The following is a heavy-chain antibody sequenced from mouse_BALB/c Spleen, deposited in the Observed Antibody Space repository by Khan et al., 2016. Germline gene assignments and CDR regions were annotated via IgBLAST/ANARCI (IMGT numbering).Heavy chain of an antibody. V-gene: IGHV1-63*02. CDR1: GYNFTNYW. D-gene: IGHD2-1*01. J-gene: IGHJ4*01. Sequence: QVQLQQSGAELVRPGTSVKMSCKAAGYNFTNYWIGWVKQRPGHGLEWIGDIYPGGDYTEYNEKFKGKATLTADTSSTTVYMQFSSLTSEDSAIYYCARRGGNYYYSMDDWGQGASVTVSS. CDR3: ARRGGNYYYSMDD. CDR2: IYPGGDYT.